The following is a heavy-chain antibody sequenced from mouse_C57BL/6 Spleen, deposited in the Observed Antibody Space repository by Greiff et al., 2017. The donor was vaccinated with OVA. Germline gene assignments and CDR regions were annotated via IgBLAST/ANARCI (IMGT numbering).Heavy chain of an antibody. D-gene: IGHD1-1*01. V-gene: IGHV1-64*01. CDR1: GYTFTSYW. CDR2: LHPNSGST. J-gene: IGHJ2*01. CDR3: ASEGDATVGGFDY. Sequence: QVLLPQPGAELVQPGASVKLSCKASGYTFTSYWMHWVKQRPGQGLEWIGMLHPNSGSTNYNEKLKSKSTLTVDKSSSTAYMQLSSLTSEDSAVYYCASEGDATVGGFDYWGQGTTLTVSS.